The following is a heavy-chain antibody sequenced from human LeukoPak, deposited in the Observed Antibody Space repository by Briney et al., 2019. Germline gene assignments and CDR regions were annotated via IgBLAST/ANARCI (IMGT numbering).Heavy chain of an antibody. V-gene: IGHV4-31*03. J-gene: IGHJ6*03. CDR2: IYYSGST. D-gene: IGHD3-10*01. Sequence: SETLSLTCTVSGGSINPGGYYWSWIRQHPGKGLEWIGYIYYSGSTYYSPSLESRLTISVDTSQNHFSLKLSSVTAADTAIYYCARGGSGSYGVYYYMDVWGKGTTVTVSS. CDR3: ARGGSGSYGVYYYMDV. CDR1: GGSINPGGYY.